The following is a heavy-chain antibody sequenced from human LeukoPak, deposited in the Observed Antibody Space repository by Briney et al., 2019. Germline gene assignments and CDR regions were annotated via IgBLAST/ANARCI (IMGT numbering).Heavy chain of an antibody. V-gene: IGHV4-30-2*01. CDR1: GASIDAAGYS. J-gene: IGHJ6*02. CDR3: ARTFQAPSYGDSDSRTKYPYSMDV. Sequence: SETLSLTCAVSGASIDAAGYSWNWIRQAPGKDLEWIGNIYHGGRTSYKSSLKSRVTISVDTSKNHFSLKLTSVTAVDTAVYYCARTFQAPSYGDSDSRTKYPYSMDVWGQGTMVAVSS. CDR2: IYHGGRT. D-gene: IGHD4-17*01.